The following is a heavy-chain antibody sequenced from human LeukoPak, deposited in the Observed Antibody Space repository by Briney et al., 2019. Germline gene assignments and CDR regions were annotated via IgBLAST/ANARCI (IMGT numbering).Heavy chain of an antibody. J-gene: IGHJ4*02. CDR2: INHSGGT. CDR3: ARDNGSGLDY. V-gene: IGHV4-34*01. CDR1: GGSFSGYY. Sequence: PSETLSLTCAVYGGSFSGYYWNWIRQPPGKGLEWIGEINHSGGTNYNPSLKSRVTISVDKSKNQFSLKLSSVTAADTAVYYCARDNGSGLDYWGQGTLVTVSS. D-gene: IGHD3-10*01.